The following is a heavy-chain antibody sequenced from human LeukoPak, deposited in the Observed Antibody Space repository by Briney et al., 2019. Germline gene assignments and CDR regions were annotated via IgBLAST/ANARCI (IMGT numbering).Heavy chain of an antibody. CDR3: AGPYYYYGMDV. V-gene: IGHV4-34*01. CDR1: GGSFSGYY. J-gene: IGHJ6*02. CDR2: INHSGST. Sequence: PSETLSLTCAVYGGSFSGYYWSWIRQPPGKGXEWIGEINHSGSTNYNPSLKSRVTISVDTSKNQFSLKLSSVTAADTAVYYCAGPYYYYGMDVWGQGTTVTVSS.